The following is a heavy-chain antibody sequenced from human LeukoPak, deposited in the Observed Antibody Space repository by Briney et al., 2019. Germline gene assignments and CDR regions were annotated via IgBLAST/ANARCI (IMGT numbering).Heavy chain of an antibody. V-gene: IGHV1-18*01. D-gene: IGHD1-26*01. CDR1: GYTFTSYG. J-gene: IGHJ3*02. Sequence: GASVKVSCKASGYTFTSYGISWVRQAPGQGLEWMGWISAYNGNTNYAQKLQGRVTMTTDTSTSTAYMELRGLRSDDTAVYYCARDHAGRWELLDAFDIWGQGTMVTVSS. CDR3: ARDHAGRWELLDAFDI. CDR2: ISAYNGNT.